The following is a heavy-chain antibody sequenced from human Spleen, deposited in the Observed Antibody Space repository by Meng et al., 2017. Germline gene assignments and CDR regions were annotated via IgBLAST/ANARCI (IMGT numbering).Heavy chain of an antibody. CDR2: IGHSGFT. D-gene: IGHD6-19*01. V-gene: IGHV4-39*01. CDR3: VRSSGWVRTGFDP. CDR1: GGSISTSGYY. Sequence: QPPLQESGPGRMTPSEALSLTCSVSGGSISTSGYYWGWIRQPPGKGLEWIGSIGHSGFTYYTPSLKSRVTVSIDTSRNQFSLWLTSVTAADTAVYYCVRSSGWVRTGFDPWGQGTLVTVSS. J-gene: IGHJ5*02.